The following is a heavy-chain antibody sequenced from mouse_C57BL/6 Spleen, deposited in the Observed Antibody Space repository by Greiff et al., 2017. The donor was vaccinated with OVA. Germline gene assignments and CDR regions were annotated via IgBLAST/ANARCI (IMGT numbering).Heavy chain of an antibody. CDR1: GYAFSSSW. CDR3: ARWGLTTVVADFDY. CDR2: IYPGDGDT. V-gene: IGHV1-82*01. D-gene: IGHD1-1*01. Sequence: QVQLQQSGPELVKPGASVKISCKASGYAFSSSWMNWVKQRPGKGLEWIGRIYPGDGDTNYNGKFKGKATLTADKSSSTAYMQLSSLTYEDSAVYFCARWGLTTVVADFDYWGQGTTLTVSS. J-gene: IGHJ2*01.